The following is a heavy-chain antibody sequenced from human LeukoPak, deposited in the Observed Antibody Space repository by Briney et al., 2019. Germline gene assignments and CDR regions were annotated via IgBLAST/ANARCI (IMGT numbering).Heavy chain of an antibody. CDR3: AKDPTRYFDWCCDAFDI. CDR1: GFTFSSYA. D-gene: IGHD3-9*01. V-gene: IGHV3-23*01. Sequence: GGSLRLSCAASGFTFSSYAMSWVRQAPGKGLEWVSAISGSGGSTYYAGSVKGRFTISRDNSKNTLYLQMNSLRAEDTAVYYCAKDPTRYFDWCCDAFDIWGQGTMVTVSS. J-gene: IGHJ3*02. CDR2: ISGSGGST.